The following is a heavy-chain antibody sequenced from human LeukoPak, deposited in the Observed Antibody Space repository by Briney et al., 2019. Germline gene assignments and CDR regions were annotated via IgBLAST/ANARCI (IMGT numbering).Heavy chain of an antibody. CDR3: ARDGYSSSWYWFVY. V-gene: IGHV3-11*06. J-gene: IGHJ4*02. CDR1: GFTFSDYY. D-gene: IGHD6-13*01. CDR2: ISSSSSYT. Sequence: PGGSLRLSCAASGFTFSDYYMSWIRQAPGKGLEWVSYISSSSSYTNYADSVKGRFTISRDNAKNSLYLQMNSLRAEDTAVYYCARDGYSSSWYWFVYWGQGTLVTVSS.